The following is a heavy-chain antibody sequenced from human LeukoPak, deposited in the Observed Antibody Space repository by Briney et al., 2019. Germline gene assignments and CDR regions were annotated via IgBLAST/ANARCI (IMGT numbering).Heavy chain of an antibody. CDR2: IKQDGSVE. J-gene: IGHJ4*02. Sequence: GGSLRLSCAASGFTFSNYWMSWVRRAPGKGLEWVANIKQDGSVEYYVDSVKGRFTISRDNAKNSLCLQMNSLSGEDTAVYYCARAPRPGFWSGYCEYWGQGTLVTVSS. V-gene: IGHV3-7*01. CDR1: GFTFSNYW. D-gene: IGHD3-3*01. CDR3: ARAPRPGFWSGYCEY.